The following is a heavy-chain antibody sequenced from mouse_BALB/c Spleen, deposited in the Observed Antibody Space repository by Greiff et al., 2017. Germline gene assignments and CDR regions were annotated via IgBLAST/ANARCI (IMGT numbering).Heavy chain of an antibody. V-gene: IGHV5-6-5*01. J-gene: IGHJ4*01. D-gene: IGHD2-1*01. CDR3: ARRGNYVDYAMDY. CDR2: ISSGGST. Sequence: EVQGVESGGGLVKPGGSLKLSCAASGFTFSSYAMSWVRQTPEKRLEWVASISSGGSTYYPDSVKGRFTISRDNARNILYLQMSSLRSEDTAMYYCARRGNYVDYAMDYWGQGTSVTVSS. CDR1: GFTFSSYA.